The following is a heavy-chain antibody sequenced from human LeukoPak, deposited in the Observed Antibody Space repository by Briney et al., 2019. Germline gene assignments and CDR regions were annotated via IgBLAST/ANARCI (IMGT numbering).Heavy chain of an antibody. V-gene: IGHV4-31*03. CDR1: GGSISSGGYY. CDR2: IYYSGST. CDR3: ARGPPRGKYYYMDV. Sequence: PSETLSLTCTVSGGSISSGGYYWSWIRQHPGRGLEWIVYIYYSGSTYYNPSLKSRVTISVDTSKNQFSLKLSSVTAADTAVYYCARGPPRGKYYYMDVWGKGTTVTVSS. J-gene: IGHJ6*03. D-gene: IGHD1-1*01.